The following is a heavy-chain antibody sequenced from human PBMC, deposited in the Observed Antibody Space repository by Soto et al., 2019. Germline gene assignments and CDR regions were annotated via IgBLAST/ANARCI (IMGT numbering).Heavy chain of an antibody. CDR2: MFYSGAT. CDR3: ARHKSGSDWLDP. V-gene: IGHV4-39*01. Sequence: SETLSLTCTVSGGSISDISYCWGWIRQPPGKGLQWIGCMFYSGATYYNPSLKNRVTLSVDTSNNGFSLKLVSVTAPDTAVYYCARHKSGSDWLDPWGQGTLVTVSS. D-gene: IGHD2-15*01. CDR1: GGSISDISYC. J-gene: IGHJ5*02.